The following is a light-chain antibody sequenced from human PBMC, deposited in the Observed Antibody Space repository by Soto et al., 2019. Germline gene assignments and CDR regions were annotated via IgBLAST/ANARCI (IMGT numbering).Light chain of an antibody. Sequence: DIQMTQSPSTLSASVGDRVTITCRASQSIGSWLAWYQQKPGKAPKLLIYKASSLESGVPSRFSGSGSGTEFTLTISSLQRDDFASYYCQQYNSYWTFGQGTKVEIK. CDR3: QQYNSYWT. CDR1: QSIGSW. V-gene: IGKV1-5*03. J-gene: IGKJ1*01. CDR2: KAS.